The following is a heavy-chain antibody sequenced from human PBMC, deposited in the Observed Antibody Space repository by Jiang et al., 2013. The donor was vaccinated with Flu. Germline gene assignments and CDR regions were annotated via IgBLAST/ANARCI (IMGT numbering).Heavy chain of an antibody. J-gene: IGHJ4*02. Sequence: GPGLVKPSETLSLTCNVSGESISSSCYSWGWIRQPPGKGLEWIGALYSAGNTYYNPSLKSRVTLSVDTSKNQFSLRLTSVTAADSAMYFCVRGIRFWGQGTLVTVSS. D-gene: IGHD6-13*01. CDR2: LYSAGNT. CDR3: VRGIRF. CDR1: GESISSSCYS. V-gene: IGHV4-39*07.